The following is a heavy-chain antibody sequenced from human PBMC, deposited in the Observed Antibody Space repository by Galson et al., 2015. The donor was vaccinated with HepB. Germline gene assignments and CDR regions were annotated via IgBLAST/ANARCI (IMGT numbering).Heavy chain of an antibody. D-gene: IGHD6-25*01. CDR3: ARVQAITTAIAAFYYYGMDV. V-gene: IGHV6-1*01. J-gene: IGHJ6*02. Sequence: RGLEWLGRTYYRSKWYNDYAVSVKSRITINPDTSKNQFSLQLNSVTPEDTAVYYCARVQAITTAIAAFYYYGMDVWGQGTTVTVSS. CDR2: TYYRSKWYN.